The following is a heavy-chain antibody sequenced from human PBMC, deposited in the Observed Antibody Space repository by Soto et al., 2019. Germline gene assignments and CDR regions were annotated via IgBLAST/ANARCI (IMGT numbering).Heavy chain of an antibody. CDR1: GYSFTSCW. CDR2: IYPGDSDT. J-gene: IGHJ6*02. V-gene: IGHV5-51*01. D-gene: IGHD3-22*01. CDR3: ARLRDSSGYGSYYYYGLDV. Sequence: GESLKISCKGSGYSFTSCWIGWVRQMPGKGLEWMGIIYPGDSDTRYSPSFQGQVTISADKSISTAYLQWSSLKASDTAMYYCARLRDSSGYGSYYYYGLDVWGQGTTVSVSS.